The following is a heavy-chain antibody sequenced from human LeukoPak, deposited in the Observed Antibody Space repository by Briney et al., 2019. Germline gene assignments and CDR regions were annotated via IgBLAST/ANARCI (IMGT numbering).Heavy chain of an antibody. Sequence: GGSLRLSCAASAFTFSNYDIHWVRQTPGKGLEWVAVISYDGSNKYYADSVKGRFTISRDNSKNTLYLQMNSLRAEDTAVYYCARDPITMVRGVMWFDPWGQGTLVTVSS. D-gene: IGHD3-10*01. CDR2: ISYDGSNK. J-gene: IGHJ5*02. CDR3: ARDPITMVRGVMWFDP. CDR1: AFTFSNYD. V-gene: IGHV3-30*19.